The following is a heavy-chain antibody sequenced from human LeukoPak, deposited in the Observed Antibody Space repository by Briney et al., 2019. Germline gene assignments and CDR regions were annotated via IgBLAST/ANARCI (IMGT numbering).Heavy chain of an antibody. CDR3: ARERGYYYDSSGNFDY. Sequence: PGGSLRLSCAAPGFTFSSYSMNWVRQAPGKGLEWVSSISSSSSYIYYADSVKGPFTISRDNAKNSLYLQMNSLRAEDTAVYYCARERGYYYDSSGNFDYWGQGTLVTVSS. D-gene: IGHD3-22*01. J-gene: IGHJ4*02. CDR1: GFTFSSYS. V-gene: IGHV3-21*01. CDR2: ISSSSSYI.